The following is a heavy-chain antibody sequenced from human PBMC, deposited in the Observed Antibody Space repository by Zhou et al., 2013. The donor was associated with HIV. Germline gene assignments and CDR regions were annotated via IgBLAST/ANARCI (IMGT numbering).Heavy chain of an antibody. V-gene: IGHV1-2*04. Sequence: QVQLVQSGAGVKKPGTSVKVSCKASGYTFTDYYIHWVRQAPGQGLEWVGWINPNSGGTNYAQKFQGWVTMTRDTSISTAYMELSSLRSEDTAVYYCARGLRVSTWHNRALYYYYYMDVWGKGTTVTVSS. CDR3: ARGLRVSTWHNRALYYYYYMDV. CDR2: INPNSGGT. J-gene: IGHJ6*03. CDR1: GYTFTDYY. D-gene: IGHD2-2*01.